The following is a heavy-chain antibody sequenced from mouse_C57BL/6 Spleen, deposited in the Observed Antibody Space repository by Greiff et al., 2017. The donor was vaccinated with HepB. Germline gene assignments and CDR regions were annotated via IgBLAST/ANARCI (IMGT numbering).Heavy chain of an antibody. CDR1: GFTFSNYW. V-gene: IGHV6-3*01. J-gene: IGHJ1*03. Sequence: EVQRVESGGGLVQPGGSMKLSCVASGFTFSNYWMNWVRQSPEKGLEWVAQIRLKSDNYATHYAESVKGRFTISRDDSKSSVYLQMNNLRAEDTGIYYCTYYYDSIPYWYFDVWGTGTTVTVSS. CDR3: TYYYDSIPYWYFDV. D-gene: IGHD1-1*01. CDR2: IRLKSDNYAT.